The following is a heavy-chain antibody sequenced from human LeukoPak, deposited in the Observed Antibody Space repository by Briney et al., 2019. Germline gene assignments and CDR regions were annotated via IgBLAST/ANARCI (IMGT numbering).Heavy chain of an antibody. CDR2: IYSGGST. V-gene: IGHV3-53*01. D-gene: IGHD3-10*01. CDR1: GFTVSSNY. Sequence: QPGGSLRLSCAASGFTVSSNYMSWVPQAPGKGLEWVSIIYSGGSTYYADSVKGRFTISRDNSKNTLYLQMNTLGAEDTAVYYCARDYYGSGSYEWGQGTLVTVSS. CDR3: ARDYYGSGSYE. J-gene: IGHJ4*02.